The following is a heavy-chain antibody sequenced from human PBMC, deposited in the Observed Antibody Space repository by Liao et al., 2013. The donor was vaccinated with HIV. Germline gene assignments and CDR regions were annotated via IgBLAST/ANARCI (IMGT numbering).Heavy chain of an antibody. CDR2: IYTSGST. CDR1: GGSISTSY. Sequence: QVQLLESGPGLVKPSETLSLTCTVSGGSISTSYWSWIRQPAGKGLEWIGRIYTSGSTDYNPSLKSRVTMSVDTSKNKFSLNLSSVTAADTAVYYCARGKMWENWGYHYYYMDVWGIGTTVTVS. J-gene: IGHJ6*03. CDR3: ARGKMWENWGYHYYYMDV. D-gene: IGHD7-27*01. V-gene: IGHV4-4*07.